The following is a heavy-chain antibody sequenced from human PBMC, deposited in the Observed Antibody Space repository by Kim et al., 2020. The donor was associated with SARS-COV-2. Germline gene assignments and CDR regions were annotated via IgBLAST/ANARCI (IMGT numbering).Heavy chain of an antibody. D-gene: IGHD3-22*01. CDR1: GFTFSSYS. Sequence: GGSLRLSCAASGFTFSSYSMNWVRQAPGKGLEWVSSISSSSSYIYYADSVKGRFTISRDNAKNSLYLQMNSLRAEDTAVYYCARDFMIVVVMGFQAYGMDVWGQGTTVTVSS. CDR3: ARDFMIVVVMGFQAYGMDV. J-gene: IGHJ6*02. CDR2: ISSSSSYI. V-gene: IGHV3-21*04.